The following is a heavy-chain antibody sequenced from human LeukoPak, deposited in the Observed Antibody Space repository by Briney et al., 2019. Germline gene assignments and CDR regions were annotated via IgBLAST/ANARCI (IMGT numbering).Heavy chain of an antibody. CDR2: ISYDGSNK. CDR1: GFTFSSYA. V-gene: IGHV3-30-3*01. J-gene: IGHJ4*02. CDR3: ASGVAVAGTPIDY. Sequence: GGSLRLSCAASGFTFSSYAMHWVRQAPGKGLEWVAVISYDGSNKYYADSVKGRFTISRDNSKNTLYLQMNSLRAEDTAVYYCASGVAVAGTPIDYWGQGTLVTVSS. D-gene: IGHD6-19*01.